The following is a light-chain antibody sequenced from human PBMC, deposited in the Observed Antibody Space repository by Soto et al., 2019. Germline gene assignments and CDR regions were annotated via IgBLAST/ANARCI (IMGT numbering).Light chain of an antibody. Sequence: QSALTQPASVSGAPGQSITISCTGTSSDVGGYNYVSWYQQHPGKAPKLMIYDVSNRPSGVYNRFSGSKSGNTASLTIYGLQAEDEADYYCSSYTSSSTPHVVFGGGTKLTVL. V-gene: IGLV2-14*01. CDR1: SSDVGGYNY. CDR2: DVS. J-gene: IGLJ2*01. CDR3: SSYTSSSTPHVV.